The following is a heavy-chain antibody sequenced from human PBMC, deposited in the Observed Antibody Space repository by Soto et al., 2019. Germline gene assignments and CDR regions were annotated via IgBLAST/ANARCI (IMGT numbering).Heavy chain of an antibody. J-gene: IGHJ6*02. Sequence: EVQPLESGGGLAQPGGSLRLSCAASGFTFSSSAMSWFRQAPGKGLEWVPGINNNGAHTYYADSVKGRFTISRDNTTNTLYLQMNSLRAENTAVYYCAKIPVTIRLGMDVWGQGTTVTVSS. D-gene: IGHD3-3*01. CDR3: AKIPVTIRLGMDV. CDR1: GFTFSSSA. V-gene: IGHV3-23*01. CDR2: INNNGAHT.